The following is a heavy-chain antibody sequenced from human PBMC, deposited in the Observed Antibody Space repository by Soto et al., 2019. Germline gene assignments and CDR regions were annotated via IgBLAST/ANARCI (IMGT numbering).Heavy chain of an antibody. CDR3: AKSPSSGYEPTWDY. V-gene: IGHV3-23*01. CDR1: GFTFSSDA. CDR2: SSGSGGRT. J-gene: IGHJ4*02. Sequence: EVQLLESGGGLVQPGGSLTLACATSGFTFSSDALNWVRQTPGKGLEWVSGSSGSGGRTYYADSVKGRFSISRDTSKNALYVQMSGQRAEDADVYYWAKSPSSGYEPTWDYCGLGTLVTVSS. D-gene: IGHD5-12*01.